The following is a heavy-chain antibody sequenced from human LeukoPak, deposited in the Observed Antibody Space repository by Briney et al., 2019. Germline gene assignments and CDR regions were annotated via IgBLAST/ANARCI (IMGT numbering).Heavy chain of an antibody. D-gene: IGHD6-19*01. Sequence: PSETLSLTCTVSGGSISSYYWSWIRQPPGKGLEWIGYIYYSGSTNYNPSLKSRVTISVDTSKNQFSLRLSSVTAADTAVYYCAAAHSSGWSFDYWGQGTLVTVSS. CDR2: IYYSGST. CDR3: AAAHSSGWSFDY. J-gene: IGHJ4*02. CDR1: GGSISSYY. V-gene: IGHV4-59*01.